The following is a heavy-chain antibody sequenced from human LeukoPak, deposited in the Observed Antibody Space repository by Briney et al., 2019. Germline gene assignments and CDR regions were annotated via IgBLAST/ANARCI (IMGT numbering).Heavy chain of an antibody. CDR3: ARSIAAAYYFDY. CDR1: GYTFTGYY. CDR2: INPKSGGT. Sequence: ASVKVSCKASGYTFTGYYMHWVRQAPGQGLEWMGWINPKSGGTNYAQKFQGRVTMTRDTSISTAYMELSRLKSDDTAVYYCARSIAAAYYFDYWGQGTLVTVSS. D-gene: IGHD6-13*01. V-gene: IGHV1-2*02. J-gene: IGHJ4*02.